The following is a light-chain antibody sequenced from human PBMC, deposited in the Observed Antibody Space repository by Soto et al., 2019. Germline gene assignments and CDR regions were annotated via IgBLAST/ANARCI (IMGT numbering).Light chain of an antibody. Sequence: MQITQSPSSVSASVGDTVTITCRASQGIRSWLAWYQQKPVTAPKILIYGTSTLRSGVPSRFSGSGSGTHFTLTISDLQPEHFATYFCQQALSFPLTFGGGTKVDIK. CDR1: QGIRSW. CDR2: GTS. CDR3: QQALSFPLT. J-gene: IGKJ4*01. V-gene: IGKV1-12*01.